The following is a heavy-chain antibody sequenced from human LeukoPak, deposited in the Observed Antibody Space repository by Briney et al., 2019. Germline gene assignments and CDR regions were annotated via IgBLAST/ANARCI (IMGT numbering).Heavy chain of an antibody. D-gene: IGHD6-19*01. Sequence: GGSLRLSCAASGFTVSSNYMSWVRQAPGKGLEWVSVIYSGGSTYYADSVKGRFTISRDNSKNTLYLQMNSLRAEDTAVYYCARTPYSSGWYVYWGQRTLVTVSS. J-gene: IGHJ4*02. CDR1: GFTVSSNY. V-gene: IGHV3-66*02. CDR2: IYSGGST. CDR3: ARTPYSSGWYVY.